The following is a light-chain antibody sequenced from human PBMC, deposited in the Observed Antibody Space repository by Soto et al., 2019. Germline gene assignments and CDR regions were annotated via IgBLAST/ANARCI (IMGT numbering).Light chain of an antibody. J-gene: IGKJ5*01. Sequence: DIQMTQSPSTLSASVGDRVTITCRASQSISKWLAWHQQKPGKAPKLLIYDASSLEIGVPSRFSGSGSGTEFTLTISSLQPDDFATYYCQQSYSTPWTFGQGTRLENK. CDR1: QSISKW. CDR3: QQSYSTPWT. V-gene: IGKV1-5*01. CDR2: DAS.